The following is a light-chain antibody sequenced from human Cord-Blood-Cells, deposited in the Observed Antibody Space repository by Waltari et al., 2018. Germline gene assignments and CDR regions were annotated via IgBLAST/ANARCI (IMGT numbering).Light chain of an antibody. CDR1: SSDVGGYNY. CDR3: SSYTSSSGYV. J-gene: IGLJ1*01. V-gene: IGLV2-14*03. Sequence: QSALTQPASVPGSPGQSITISCTGTSSDVGGYNYVSWCQQHPGKTPKLMIYDVSNRPSGVSNRFSGSKSGNTASLTISGLQAEDEADYYCSSYTSSSGYVFGTGTKVTVL. CDR2: DVS.